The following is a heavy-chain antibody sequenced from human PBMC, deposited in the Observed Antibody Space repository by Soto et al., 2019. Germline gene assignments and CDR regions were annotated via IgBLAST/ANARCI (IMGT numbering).Heavy chain of an antibody. CDR1: GGSISSYY. Sequence: SETLSLTCTVSGGSISSYYWSWIRQPPGKGLEWIGYIYYSGSTNYNPSLKSRVTISVDTSKNQFSPKLSSVTAADTAVYYCARHYDSSGYYWFDPWGQGTLVTVSS. D-gene: IGHD3-22*01. J-gene: IGHJ5*02. V-gene: IGHV4-59*08. CDR2: IYYSGST. CDR3: ARHYDSSGYYWFDP.